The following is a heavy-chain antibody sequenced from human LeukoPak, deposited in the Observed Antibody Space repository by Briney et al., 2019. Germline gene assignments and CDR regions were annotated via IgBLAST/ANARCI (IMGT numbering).Heavy chain of an antibody. CDR1: GVTFSTYG. D-gene: IGHD3-10*01. Sequence: GGSLRLSCAASGVTFSTYGMHWVRQAPGKGLEWVAVISDDGSNKYYADSVKGRFTISRDNSKNTLYLQMNSLRPEDTGLYYCARVYGSEIDYWGQGTQVIVSS. CDR2: ISDDGSNK. CDR3: ARVYGSEIDY. J-gene: IGHJ4*02. V-gene: IGHV3-30*03.